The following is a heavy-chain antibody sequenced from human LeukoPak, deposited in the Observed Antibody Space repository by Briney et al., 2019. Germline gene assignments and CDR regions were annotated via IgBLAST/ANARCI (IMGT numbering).Heavy chain of an antibody. J-gene: IGHJ4*02. D-gene: IGHD6-6*01. Sequence: PSETLSLTCTVSGGSISSYYRSWIRQPPGKGLEWIGYIYYSGSTNYNPSLKSRVTISVDTSKNQFSLKLSSVTAADTAVYYCARVIRIAARPVVYFDYWGQGTLVTVSS. CDR2: IYYSGST. CDR1: GGSISSYY. CDR3: ARVIRIAARPVVYFDY. V-gene: IGHV4-59*01.